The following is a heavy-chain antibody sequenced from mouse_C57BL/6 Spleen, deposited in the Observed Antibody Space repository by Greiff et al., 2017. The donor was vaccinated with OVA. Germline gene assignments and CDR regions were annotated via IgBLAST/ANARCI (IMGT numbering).Heavy chain of an antibody. V-gene: IGHV5-6*01. CDR2: ISSGGSYT. D-gene: IGHD1-1*01. J-gene: IGHJ2*01. Sequence: EVQRVESGGDLVKPGGSLKLSCAASGFTFSSYGMSWVRQTPDKRLEWVATISSGGSYTYYPDSVKGRFTISRDNAKNTLYLQMSSLKSEDTAMYYCARYYYGSSYPFDYWGQGTTLTVSS. CDR1: GFTFSSYG. CDR3: ARYYYGSSYPFDY.